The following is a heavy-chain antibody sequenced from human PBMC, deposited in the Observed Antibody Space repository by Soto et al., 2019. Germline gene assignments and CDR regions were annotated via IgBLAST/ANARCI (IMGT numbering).Heavy chain of an antibody. V-gene: IGHV1-2*04. CDR3: AREVMVRGVIIRPRLYYFDY. D-gene: IGHD3-10*01. CDR1: GYTFTGYY. CDR2: INPNSGGT. J-gene: IGHJ4*02. Sequence: ASVKVSCKASGYTFTGYYMHWVRQAPGQGLEWMGWINPNSGGTNYAQKFQGWVTMTRDTSISTAYMELSRLRSDDTAVYYCAREVMVRGVIIRPRLYYFDYWGQGTLVTVSS.